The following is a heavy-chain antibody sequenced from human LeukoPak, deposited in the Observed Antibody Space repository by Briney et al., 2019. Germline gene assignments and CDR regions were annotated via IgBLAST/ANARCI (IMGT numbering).Heavy chain of an antibody. D-gene: IGHD6-13*01. CDR2: ISYDGSNK. J-gene: IGHJ6*03. V-gene: IGHV3-30*04. CDR3: ARSMDSSSWHYYYYYYMDV. Sequence: GGSLRLSCAASGFTFSGYAMHWVRQAPGKGLEWVAVISYDGSNKYYADSVKGRFTISRDNSKNTLYLQMNSLRAEDTAVYYCARSMDSSSWHYYYYYYMDVWGKGTTVTVSS. CDR1: GFTFSGYA.